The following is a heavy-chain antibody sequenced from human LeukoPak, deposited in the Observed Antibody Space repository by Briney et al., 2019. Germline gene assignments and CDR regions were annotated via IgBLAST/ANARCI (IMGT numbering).Heavy chain of an antibody. CDR3: ARSQSSSLIDY. CDR1: GFSFSAYG. V-gene: IGHV3-33*01. D-gene: IGHD6-13*01. J-gene: IGHJ4*02. CDR2: IWYDGSGK. Sequence: GRSLRLSCAASGFSFSAYGVHWVRQAPGKGLEWVAVIWYDGSGKDYADSVKGRFTLSRDNSKNTLYLQMNSLTVEDTAVYYCARSQSSSLIDYWGQGTLVTVSS.